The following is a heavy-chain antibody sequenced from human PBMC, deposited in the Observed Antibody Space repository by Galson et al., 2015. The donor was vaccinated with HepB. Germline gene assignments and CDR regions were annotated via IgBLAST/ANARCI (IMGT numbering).Heavy chain of an antibody. J-gene: IGHJ4*02. Sequence: SLRLSCAASGFTFSTYSMNWVRQAPGKGLEWVSCISSSSSYIYYADSVKGRFTISRDNAKNSLYLQMNSLRAEDTAVYYCARDRHKWNDESYYFDYWGQGTLVTVSS. CDR2: ISSSSSYI. CDR3: ARDRHKWNDESYYFDY. D-gene: IGHD1-1*01. V-gene: IGHV3-21*01. CDR1: GFTFSTYS.